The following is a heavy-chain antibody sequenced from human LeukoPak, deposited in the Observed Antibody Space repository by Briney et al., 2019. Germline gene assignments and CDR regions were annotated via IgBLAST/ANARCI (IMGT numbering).Heavy chain of an antibody. CDR1: GGSISSHY. V-gene: IGHV4-59*11. Sequence: PSETLSLTCTVSGGSISSHYWAWLRQPPGKGLEWIGRMFFTCDTNYTPSLKSRVTISVDHSKNQFSLKLTSVTAADTAVYYCAKEGNDYGANSIDYWGQGTLVTVSS. CDR3: AKEGNDYGANSIDY. D-gene: IGHD4-23*01. J-gene: IGHJ4*02. CDR2: MFFTCDT.